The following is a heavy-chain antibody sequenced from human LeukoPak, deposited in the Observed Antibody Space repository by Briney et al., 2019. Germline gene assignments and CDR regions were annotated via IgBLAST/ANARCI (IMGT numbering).Heavy chain of an antibody. D-gene: IGHD1-26*01. J-gene: IGHJ6*03. CDR1: GFTFSSYS. Sequence: GGSLRLSCAASGFTFSSYSMNWVRQAPGKGLEWVSSISSSSSYIYYADSVKGRFTISRDNAKNSLYLQMNSLRAEDTAVYYCARVGVGATRYYYYYMDVWGKGTTVTISS. CDR2: ISSSSSYI. V-gene: IGHV3-21*01. CDR3: ARVGVGATRYYYYYMDV.